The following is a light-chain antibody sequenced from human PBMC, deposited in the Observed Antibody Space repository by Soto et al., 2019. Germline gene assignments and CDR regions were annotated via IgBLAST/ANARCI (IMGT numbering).Light chain of an antibody. V-gene: IGLV1-40*01. J-gene: IGLJ1*01. CDR1: SANIGARYD. CDR2: GNS. Sequence: QSVLTQPPSMSGSPGQRVTVSCTWGSANIGARYDVHWYQQLPGTAPKLLIYGNSNRPSGVPDRFSGSKSGTSASLAITGLQAEDEADYYCQSYDSSLSAHVFGTGTKVTVL. CDR3: QSYDSSLSAHV.